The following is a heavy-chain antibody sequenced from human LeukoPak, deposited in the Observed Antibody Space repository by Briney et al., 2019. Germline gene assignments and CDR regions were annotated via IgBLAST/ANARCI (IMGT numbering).Heavy chain of an antibody. D-gene: IGHD2-2*02. CDR1: GFTFSSYS. CDR2: ISSSSSYI. CDR3: ARGFGCSSTSCYTSYY. Sequence: PGGSLRLPCAASGFTFSSYSMNWVRQAPGKGLEWVSSISSSSSYIYYADSVKGRFTISRDNAKNSLYLQMNSLRAEDTAVYYCARGFGCSSTSCYTSYYWGQGTLVTVSS. V-gene: IGHV3-21*01. J-gene: IGHJ4*02.